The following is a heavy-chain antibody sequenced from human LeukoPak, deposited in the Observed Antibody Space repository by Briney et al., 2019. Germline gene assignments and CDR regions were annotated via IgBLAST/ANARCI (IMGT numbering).Heavy chain of an antibody. CDR1: GFTFSTYW. D-gene: IGHD4-17*01. CDR2: IKQDGSEK. Sequence: GGSLRLSCAASGFTFSTYWMTWVRQAPGKGLEWVANIKQDGSEKYSVDSVKGRFTISRENAKNSLYLQMNSLRAEDTAVYYCVRVRSTVTIVRGFDIWGQGTMVTVSS. CDR3: VRVRSTVTIVRGFDI. J-gene: IGHJ3*02. V-gene: IGHV3-7*03.